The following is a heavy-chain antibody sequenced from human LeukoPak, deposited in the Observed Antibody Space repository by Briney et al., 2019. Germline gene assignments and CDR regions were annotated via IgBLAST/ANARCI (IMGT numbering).Heavy chain of an antibody. J-gene: IGHJ6*03. CDR2: INQDGSEK. CDR1: GFTFSSYW. V-gene: IGHV3-7*01. Sequence: PGGSLRLSCAASGFTFSSYWVSWVRQAPGKGLEWVANINQDGSEKYYVDSVKGRFTISRDNAKNSLYLQMNSLRAEDTAVYYCAKDFAFSGSYYYYYYMDVWGKGTTVTISS. CDR3: AKDFAFSGSYYYYYYMDV. D-gene: IGHD1-26*01.